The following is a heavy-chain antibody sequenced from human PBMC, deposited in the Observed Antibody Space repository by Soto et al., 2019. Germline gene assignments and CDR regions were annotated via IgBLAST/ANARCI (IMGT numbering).Heavy chain of an antibody. J-gene: IGHJ4*02. V-gene: IGHV3-23*01. CDR1: GFTFSSYD. CDR2: ISGAGGST. CDR3: VDRTGFDY. Sequence: EVQLLESGGGLVQPGGSLRLSCAASGFTFSSYDMSWARQVPGKGLEWVSTISGAGGSTYYADSVKGRFTISRDNSMNTLYLQMNSLRAEDTAVYYCVDRTGFDYWGQGTLVTVSS.